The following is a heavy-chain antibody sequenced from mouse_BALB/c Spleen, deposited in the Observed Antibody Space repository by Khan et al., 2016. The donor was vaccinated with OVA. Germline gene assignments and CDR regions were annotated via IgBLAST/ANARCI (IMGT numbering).Heavy chain of an antibody. Sequence: EVKLLESGPGLVEPSQSLSLTCTVTGYSITSDYAWNWIRQFPGNKLEWMGFISYSGNTKYNPSLKSRFSITRDTSKNQFFLQLNSVTTEDTATYYCARVYGGDFDYWGQGTSLTVSS. J-gene: IGHJ2*02. CDR2: ISYSGNT. V-gene: IGHV3-2*02. CDR1: GYSITSDYA. D-gene: IGHD1-1*01. CDR3: ARVYGGDFDY.